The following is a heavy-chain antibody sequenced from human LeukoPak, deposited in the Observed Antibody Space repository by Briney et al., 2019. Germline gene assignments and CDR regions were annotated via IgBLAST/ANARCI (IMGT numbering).Heavy chain of an antibody. CDR3: ARGRPQSSVYDY. Sequence: GGSLRLSCAASGFIVSTTFLTWVRQAPGKGLEWVSVIVTDGSAFYADSVKGRFTISRDSSKNTPYLQMNSLRAEDTAVYYCARGRPQSSVYDYWGQGTLVTVSS. J-gene: IGHJ4*02. V-gene: IGHV3-53*01. CDR2: IVTDGSA. D-gene: IGHD5-24*01. CDR1: GFIVSTTF.